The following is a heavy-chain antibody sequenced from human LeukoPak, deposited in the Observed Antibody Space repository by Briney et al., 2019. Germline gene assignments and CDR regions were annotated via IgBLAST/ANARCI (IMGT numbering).Heavy chain of an antibody. CDR1: GFTFSTYW. Sequence: PGGSLRLSCGGSGFTFSTYWFNWVRQAPGRGLEWVSSITSSSSYIYYADSVKGRFTISRDNAKNSLYLQMNSLRAEDTAVYYCARTFVVVTAEDAFDIWGQGTMVTVSS. D-gene: IGHD2-21*02. CDR2: ITSSSSYI. V-gene: IGHV3-21*01. CDR3: ARTFVVVTAEDAFDI. J-gene: IGHJ3*02.